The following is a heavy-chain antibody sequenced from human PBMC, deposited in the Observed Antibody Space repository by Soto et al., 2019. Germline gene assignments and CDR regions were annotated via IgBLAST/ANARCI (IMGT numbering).Heavy chain of an antibody. D-gene: IGHD3-22*01. V-gene: IGHV5-51*01. CDR2: IYPGDSDT. CDR3: ARHGPRVYYDNSDYYYYGMDV. CDR1: GYSFTIYW. Sequence: GESLKSSCKGSGYSFTIYWIGWVRQMPGKGLEWMGIIYPGDSDTRYSPSFQGQVTISADKSISTAYLQWSSLKASDTAMYYCARHGPRVYYDNSDYYYYGMDVWGQVPKVTLSS. J-gene: IGHJ6*02.